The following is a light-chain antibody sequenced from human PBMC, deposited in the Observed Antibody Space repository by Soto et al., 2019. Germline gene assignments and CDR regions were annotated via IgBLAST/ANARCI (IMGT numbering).Light chain of an antibody. CDR3: QQLSHDPYT. V-gene: IGKV1-9*01. CDR1: YAISRS. CDR2: DSS. J-gene: IGKJ2*01. Sequence: DIQLTQSPSFLTASVEDRVTISCRASYAISRSLAWYQQEPGKPPKLLIYDSSTLQTGVPSRFTGSGSGRKFTLTISGLQFGDFATYFCQQLSHDPYTCGQGTKLEI.